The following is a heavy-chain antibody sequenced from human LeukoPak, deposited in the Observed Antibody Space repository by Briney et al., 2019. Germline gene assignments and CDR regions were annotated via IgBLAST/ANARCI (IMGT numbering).Heavy chain of an antibody. D-gene: IGHD6-19*01. Sequence: PGGSLRLSCAASGFTFSSYAMHWVRQAPGKGLEWVAVISYDGSNKYYADSVKGRFTISRDNSKNTLYLQMNSLRAEDTAVYYCARDAGAVEDYFDYWGQGTLVTVSS. CDR2: ISYDGSNK. J-gene: IGHJ4*02. V-gene: IGHV3-30*04. CDR3: ARDAGAVEDYFDY. CDR1: GFTFSSYA.